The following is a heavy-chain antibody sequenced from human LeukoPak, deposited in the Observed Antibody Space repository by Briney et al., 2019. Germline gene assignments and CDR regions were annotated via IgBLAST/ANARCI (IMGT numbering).Heavy chain of an antibody. Sequence: PSETLSLTCTVSGGSISSYYRSWIRQPAGKGLEWIGRIYTSGSTNYNPSLKSRVTMSVDTSKNQFSLKLSSVTAADTAVYYCARVKVVRGVSEFDYWGQVTLVTVSS. V-gene: IGHV4-4*07. CDR1: GGSISSYY. J-gene: IGHJ4*02. CDR3: ARVKVVRGVSEFDY. D-gene: IGHD3-10*01. CDR2: IYTSGST.